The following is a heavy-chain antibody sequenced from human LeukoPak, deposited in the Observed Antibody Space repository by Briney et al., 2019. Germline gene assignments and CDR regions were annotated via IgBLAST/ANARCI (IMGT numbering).Heavy chain of an antibody. Sequence: SETLSLTCTVSGGSISGNHWSWVRRPPGKGLEWIGYIYYSGSTNYNPSLKSRVTISVDTSKDQFSLKLRSVTAADTAVYYCARDQRTVGYYGMDVWGRGTTVTVSS. J-gene: IGHJ6*02. V-gene: IGHV4-59*01. CDR1: GGSISGNH. D-gene: IGHD1-26*01. CDR2: IYYSGST. CDR3: ARDQRTVGYYGMDV.